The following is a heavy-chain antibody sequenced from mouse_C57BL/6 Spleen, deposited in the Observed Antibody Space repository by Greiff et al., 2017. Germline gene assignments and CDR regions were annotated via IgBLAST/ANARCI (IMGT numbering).Heavy chain of an antibody. CDR2: ISYDGSN. J-gene: IGHJ2*01. CDR3: ARGVTTVVPY. CDR1: GYSITSGYY. Sequence: ESGPGLVKPSQSLSLTCSVTGYSITSGYYWNWIRQFPGNKLEWMGYISYDGSNNYNPSLKNRISITRDTSKNQFFLKLNSVTTEDTATYYCARGVTTVVPYWGQGTTLTVAS. V-gene: IGHV3-6*01. D-gene: IGHD1-1*01.